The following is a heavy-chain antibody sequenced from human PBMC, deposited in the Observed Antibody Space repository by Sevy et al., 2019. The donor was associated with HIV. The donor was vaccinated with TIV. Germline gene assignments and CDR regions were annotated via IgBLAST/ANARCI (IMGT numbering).Heavy chain of an antibody. CDR1: GFTFSSYG. D-gene: IGHD4-17*01. CDR2: IWFDGSNT. Sequence: GGSLRLSCAASGFTFSSYGMHWVRQAPGKGLEWVAVIWFDGSNTYYADPVKGRFTISSDIAKNTLHLQMNSLRAEDTAVYYGARDLEFYDYGDYGPAFMPDYWGQGTLVTVSS. V-gene: IGHV3-33*01. J-gene: IGHJ4*02. CDR3: ARDLEFYDYGDYGPAFMPDY.